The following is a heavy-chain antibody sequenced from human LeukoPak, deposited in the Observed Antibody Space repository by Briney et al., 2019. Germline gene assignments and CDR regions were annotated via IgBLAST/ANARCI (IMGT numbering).Heavy chain of an antibody. CDR1: GYTFTGYY. V-gene: IGHV1-2*06. CDR2: INPNSGGT. J-gene: IGHJ4*02. CDR3: ARDPRVGATSVDY. D-gene: IGHD1-26*01. Sequence: ASVKVSCKASGYTFTGYYMHWVRQAPGRGLEWMGRINPNSGGTNYAQKFQGRVTMTRDTSISTAYMELSRLRSDDTAVYYCARDPRVGATSVDYWGQGTPVTVSS.